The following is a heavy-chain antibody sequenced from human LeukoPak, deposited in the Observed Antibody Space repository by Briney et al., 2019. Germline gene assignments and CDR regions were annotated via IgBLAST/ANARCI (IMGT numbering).Heavy chain of an antibody. CDR3: ASELYYYDSSGYYWLDY. D-gene: IGHD3-22*01. J-gene: IGHJ4*02. Sequence: KPSETLSLTCTVSGGSISSYYWSWIRQPPGKGLEWIGYIYYSGSTNYNPSLKSRVTISVDTSKNQFSLKLSSVTAADTAVYYCASELYYYDSSGYYWLDYWGQGTLVTVSS. CDR1: GGSISSYY. CDR2: IYYSGST. V-gene: IGHV4-59*01.